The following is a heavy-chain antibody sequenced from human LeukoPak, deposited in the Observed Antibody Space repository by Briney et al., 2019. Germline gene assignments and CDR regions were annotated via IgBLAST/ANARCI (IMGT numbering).Heavy chain of an antibody. CDR1: TFTVASNY. Sequence: GGSLGLSCAVSTFTVASNYMSWVRQTPGKGLVWVSDIYQGGSTYYSDSVKGRFTISGDISKNTLHLQMNNLRVDDTAVYYCARVRSDIAYCGGDCSWFDPWGQGTLVTVSS. CDR3: ARVRSDIAYCGGDCSWFDP. D-gene: IGHD2-21*02. V-gene: IGHV3-53*01. CDR2: IYQGGST. J-gene: IGHJ5*02.